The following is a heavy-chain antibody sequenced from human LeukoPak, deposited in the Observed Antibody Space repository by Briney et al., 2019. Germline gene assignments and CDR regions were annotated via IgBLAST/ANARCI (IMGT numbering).Heavy chain of an antibody. CDR1: GFTFSSYT. V-gene: IGHV3-23*01. D-gene: IGHD3-3*01. Sequence: GGSLRLSCTASGFTFSSYTMSWVRQAPGKGLEWVSAISGSGGSTYYADSVKGRFTISRDNSKNTLYLQMNSLRAEDTAVYYCAKSYRGSGYYLFDDYFDYWGQGTLVTVSS. CDR3: AKSYRGSGYYLFDDYFDY. CDR2: ISGSGGST. J-gene: IGHJ4*02.